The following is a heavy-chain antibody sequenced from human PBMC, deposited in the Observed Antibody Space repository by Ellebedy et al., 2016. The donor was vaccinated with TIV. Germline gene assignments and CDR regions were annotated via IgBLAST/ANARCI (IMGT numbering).Heavy chain of an antibody. CDR1: GFTFSSYW. J-gene: IGHJ6*02. D-gene: IGHD3-22*01. CDR2: IKQDESEK. Sequence: GESLKISCAASGFTFSSYWMNWVRQAPGKGLEWVANIKQDESEKYYVDSVKGRFTISRDNAKNSLYLQMNSLRAEDTAVYYCTRGRYYDTSGRRYYYFGMDVWGQGTAVTVSS. V-gene: IGHV3-7*03. CDR3: TRGRYYDTSGRRYYYFGMDV.